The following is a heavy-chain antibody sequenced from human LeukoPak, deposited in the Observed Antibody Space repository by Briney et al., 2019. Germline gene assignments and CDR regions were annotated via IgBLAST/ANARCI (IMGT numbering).Heavy chain of an antibody. D-gene: IGHD1-7*01. J-gene: IGHJ4*02. CDR2: ISYDGSNK. V-gene: IGHV3-30-3*01. CDR1: GFTFSSYA. CDR3: ARDGDYDWNYRSGFDY. Sequence: PGGSLRLSCAASGFTFSSYAMHWVRQAPGKGLEWVAVISYDGSNKYYADSVKGRFTISRDNSKNTLYLQMNSLRVEDTAVYYCARDGDYDWNYRSGFDYWGQGTLVTVSS.